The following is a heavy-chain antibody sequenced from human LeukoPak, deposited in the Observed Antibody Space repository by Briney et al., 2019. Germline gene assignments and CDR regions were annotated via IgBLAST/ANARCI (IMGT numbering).Heavy chain of an antibody. CDR1: GGSFSGYY. CDR3: ARQNSSSWIGIDY. D-gene: IGHD6-13*01. CDR2: INHSGST. V-gene: IGHV4-34*01. Sequence: SETLSLTCAVYGGSFSGYYWSWIRQPPGKGLEWIGEINHSGSTNYNPSLKSRVTISVDTSKNQFSLKLSSVTVADTAVYYCARQNSSSWIGIDYWGQGTLVTVSS. J-gene: IGHJ4*02.